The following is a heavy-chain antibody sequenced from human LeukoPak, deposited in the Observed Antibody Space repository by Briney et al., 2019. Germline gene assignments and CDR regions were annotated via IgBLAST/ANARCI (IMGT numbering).Heavy chain of an antibody. D-gene: IGHD6-19*01. CDR1: GFTFSSYS. Sequence: GGSLRLSCAASGFTFSSYSMNWVRQAPGKGLEWVSGINWNGGSTGYADSVKGRFTISRDNAKNSLYLQMNSLRAEDTALYYCARDPEQWLTGGAFDIWGQGTMVTVSS. J-gene: IGHJ3*02. CDR3: ARDPEQWLTGGAFDI. CDR2: INWNGGST. V-gene: IGHV3-20*04.